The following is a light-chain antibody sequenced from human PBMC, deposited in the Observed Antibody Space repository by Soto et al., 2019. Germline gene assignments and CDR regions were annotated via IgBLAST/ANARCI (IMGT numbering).Light chain of an antibody. V-gene: IGKV3-20*01. CDR2: GAS. J-gene: IGKJ4*01. CDR3: QQYGSSQA. Sequence: EIVMTQSPATLSVSPGERATLSCMASQSVSSNYLAWYQQKPGQAPRLLIYGASSRATGIPDRFSGSGSGTDFTLTISRLETEDFAVYYCQQYGSSQAFGGGTKVDI. CDR1: QSVSSNY.